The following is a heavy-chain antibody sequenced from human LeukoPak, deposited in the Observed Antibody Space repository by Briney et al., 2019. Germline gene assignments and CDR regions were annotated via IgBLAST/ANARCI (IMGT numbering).Heavy chain of an antibody. Sequence: ASVKVSCKASGYTFTGYYMHWVRQAPGQGLEWMGWINPNSGGTNYAQKFQGRVTMTRDTSISTAYMELSSLRSEDTAVYYCARQQQLVSVRTLYQPYELDPWGQGTLVTVSS. CDR1: GYTFTGYY. D-gene: IGHD6-13*01. CDR2: INPNSGGT. CDR3: ARQQQLVSVRTLYQPYELDP. V-gene: IGHV1-2*02. J-gene: IGHJ5*02.